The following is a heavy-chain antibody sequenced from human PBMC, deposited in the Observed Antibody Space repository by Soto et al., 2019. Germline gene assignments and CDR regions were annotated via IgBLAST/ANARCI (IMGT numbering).Heavy chain of an antibody. CDR3: ARENGEFCWGQPFDY. Sequence: QVQLVQSGAEVKKPGSSVKVSCKASGRTFSSYTISWVRQVPGQGLEWMGRSIPILGIANYAQKVQGKVTITAHKSTSTAYMELRSMRFDDTDVYYCARENGEFCWGQPFDYWGQGTLVTVSS. D-gene: IGHD7-27*01. CDR1: GRTFSSYT. V-gene: IGHV1-69*02. CDR2: SIPILGIA. J-gene: IGHJ4*02.